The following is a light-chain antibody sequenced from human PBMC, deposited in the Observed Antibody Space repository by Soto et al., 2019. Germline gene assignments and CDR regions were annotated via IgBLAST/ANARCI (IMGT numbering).Light chain of an antibody. CDR3: AAWDDGLNGAV. V-gene: IGLV1-44*01. CDR1: SSNIGRNT. CDR2: NNN. J-gene: IGLJ1*01. Sequence: QSVLTQPPSASGTPGQRVTISCSGSSSNIGRNTVNWYQQVPGTAPKLLIYNNNQRPSGVPDRFSGSKSGTSASLAIIGLQYAHEADYYCAAWDDGLNGAVFGAGTKVTVL.